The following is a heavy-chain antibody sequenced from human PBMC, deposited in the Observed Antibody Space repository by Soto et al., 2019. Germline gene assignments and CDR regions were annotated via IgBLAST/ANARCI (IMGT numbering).Heavy chain of an antibody. D-gene: IGHD2-21*02. Sequence: GASVKVSCKASGYTFTSYAMHWVRQAPGQRLEWMGWINFGNGNTKYSQKFQGRVTITGDTSASTAYMELSSLTSEDTAVYYCARNTLRFDYWGQGTVVTVS. CDR1: GYTFTSYA. J-gene: IGHJ4*02. CDR2: INFGNGNT. CDR3: ARNTLRFDY. V-gene: IGHV1-3*01.